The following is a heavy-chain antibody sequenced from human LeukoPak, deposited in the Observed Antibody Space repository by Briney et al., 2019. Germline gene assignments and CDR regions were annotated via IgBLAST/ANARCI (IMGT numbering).Heavy chain of an antibody. CDR3: ARDRSYDSSGYYSYFDY. V-gene: IGHV6-1*01. CDR1: GDCVSSSSAA. Sequence: SQTLSLTCAISGDCVSSSSAAWNWIRQSPSRGLEWLGRTYYRSKWYNDYAVSVKSRITINPDTSKNQFSLQLNSVTPEDTAVYFCARDRSYDSSGYYSYFDYWGQGTLVTVSS. CDR2: TYYRSKWYN. J-gene: IGHJ4*02. D-gene: IGHD3-22*01.